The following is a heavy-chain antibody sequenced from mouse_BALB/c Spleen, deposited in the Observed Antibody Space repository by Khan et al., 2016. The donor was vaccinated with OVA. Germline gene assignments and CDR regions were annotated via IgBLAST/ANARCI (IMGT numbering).Heavy chain of an antibody. Sequence: EVKLEESGAELVRPGALVKLSCKASGFNIKDYYMHWVKQRPEQGLVWIGRIDPENGDTIYDPKFQGKASITSDTSSNTAYLQLSSLTSEDTADYYCARYDYSPWFAYWGQGTLVTVSA. J-gene: IGHJ3*01. CDR1: GFNIKDYY. CDR3: ARYDYSPWFAY. V-gene: IGHV14-1*02. CDR2: IDPENGDT. D-gene: IGHD2-4*01.